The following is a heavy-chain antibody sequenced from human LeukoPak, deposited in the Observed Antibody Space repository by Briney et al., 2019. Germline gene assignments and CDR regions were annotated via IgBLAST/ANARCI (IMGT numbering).Heavy chain of an antibody. J-gene: IGHJ3*02. V-gene: IGHV4-34*01. CDR2: INHSGFI. Sequence: ASETLSLTCDVYGRSFSGYYWSWTRQPPGKGLEWIGEINHSGFINYNPSLKSRVIISADTSKIQFSLKLTSVTAADTAVYYCARGQRAFDIWGQGTMVTVS. CDR1: GRSFSGYY. CDR3: ARGQRAFDI.